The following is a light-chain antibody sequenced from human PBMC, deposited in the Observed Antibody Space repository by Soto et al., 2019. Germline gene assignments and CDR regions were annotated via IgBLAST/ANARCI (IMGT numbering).Light chain of an antibody. CDR2: EDK. V-gene: IGLV6-57*01. Sequence: NFMLTQPHSVSESPGKTVTISCTRSSGSVVSNFVQWYQQRPGSSPTTVIYEDKERPSGVPDRFSGSIDSSSNSASLTISGLKTEDEADYYCQSYDSSSWVFGGGTKLTVL. J-gene: IGLJ3*02. CDR3: QSYDSSSWV. CDR1: SGSVVSNF.